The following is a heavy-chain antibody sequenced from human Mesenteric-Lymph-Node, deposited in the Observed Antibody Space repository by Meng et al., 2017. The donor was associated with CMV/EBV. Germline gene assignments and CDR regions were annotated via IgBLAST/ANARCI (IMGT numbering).Heavy chain of an antibody. V-gene: IGHV1-18*01. CDR3: ARGNYYGWGLHDDY. J-gene: IGHJ4*02. Sequence: ASALVSCKASGYIFTTYAFTCMRQAPGQRLEWMGWMNADTNNTNYAQNFQGRVTLTADTSTSTAYMELRSLTSDDTAVYYCARGNYYGWGLHDDYWGQGTLVTVSS. D-gene: IGHD3-10*01. CDR1: GYIFTTYA. CDR2: MNADTNNT.